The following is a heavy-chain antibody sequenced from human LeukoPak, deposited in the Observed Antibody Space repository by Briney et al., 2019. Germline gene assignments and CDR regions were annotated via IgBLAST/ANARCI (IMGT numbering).Heavy chain of an antibody. Sequence: PSETLSLTCTVSGGSISSSSYCWGWIRQPPGKGLEWIGSIYYSGSTYYSPSLKSRVTISVDTSKNQFSLKLSSVTAADTAVYYCASFFRVRGVYTNWFDPWGQGTLVTVSS. J-gene: IGHJ5*02. CDR1: GGSISSSSYC. CDR2: IYYSGST. CDR3: ASFFRVRGVYTNWFDP. D-gene: IGHD3-10*01. V-gene: IGHV4-39*07.